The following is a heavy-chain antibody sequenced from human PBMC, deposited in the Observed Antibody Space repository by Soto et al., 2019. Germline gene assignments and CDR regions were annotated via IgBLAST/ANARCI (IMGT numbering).Heavy chain of an antibody. J-gene: IGHJ4*02. CDR2: IFNSGST. Sequence: SETLSLICTVSGGSISSGGFYWSWIRQHPGKGLDWIGYIFNSGSTHYNPSLKSRVTMSVDTSKNQFSLRLNSVTAADTAVYYCARTGTTSAGHFDYWGQGTLVTVSS. CDR3: ARTGTTSAGHFDY. CDR1: GGSISSGGFY. D-gene: IGHD1-7*01. V-gene: IGHV4-31*03.